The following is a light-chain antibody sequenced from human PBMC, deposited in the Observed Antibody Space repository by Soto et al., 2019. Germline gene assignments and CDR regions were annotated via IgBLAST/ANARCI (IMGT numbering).Light chain of an antibody. CDR1: ENIRTW. V-gene: IGKV1-5*03. CDR2: SAS. Sequence: DIQMTQSPSTLSASVGDRVTITCRARENIRTWLAWYLQKPGKAPRLLIYSASSLESGVPSRFSGSGSETEFTLTITSLQPDDFATYFCQHYKTFSLSFGGGTKVDIK. CDR3: QHYKTFSLS. J-gene: IGKJ4*01.